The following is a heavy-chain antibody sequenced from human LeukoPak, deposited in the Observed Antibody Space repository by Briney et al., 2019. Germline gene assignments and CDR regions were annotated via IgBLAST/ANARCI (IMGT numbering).Heavy chain of an antibody. Sequence: GGSLRLSCAASGFTFSDYYMSWIRQAPGKGLEWVSYISSSSRSTTYADSVKGRFTISRDNAKNSLYLQMNNLRAEDTAVYYCSSGYESDYSFYYGMDVWGQGTTVTVSS. CDR2: ISSSSRST. CDR1: GFTFSDYY. V-gene: IGHV3-11*06. J-gene: IGHJ6*02. D-gene: IGHD5-12*01. CDR3: SSGYESDYSFYYGMDV.